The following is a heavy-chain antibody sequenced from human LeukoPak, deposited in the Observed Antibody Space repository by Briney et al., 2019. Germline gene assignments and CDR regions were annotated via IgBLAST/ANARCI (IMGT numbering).Heavy chain of an antibody. CDR1: GGSFSGYY. CDR2: INHSGST. J-gene: IGHJ4*02. Sequence: PETLSLTCAVYGGSFSGYYWSWIRQPPGKGLEWIGEINHSGSTNYNPSLKSRVTISVDTSKNQFSLKLSSVTAADTAVYYCARGLIVGATKGPTRPSYYFDYWGQGTLVTVSS. CDR3: ARGLIVGATKGPTRPSYYFDY. V-gene: IGHV4-34*01. D-gene: IGHD1-26*01.